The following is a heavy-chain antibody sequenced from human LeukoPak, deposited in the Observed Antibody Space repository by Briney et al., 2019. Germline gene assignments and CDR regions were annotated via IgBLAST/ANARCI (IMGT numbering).Heavy chain of an antibody. Sequence: GGSLRLSCGASGFTLYKNGMRGVRQAPGEGVEWVASSSAGSTDYSYAVEGRFTISRDNFKDTLYLEMHSLRAEDTATYYCTKENSTWDLVIWFDSWGQGPPVTVSS. J-gene: IGHJ5*01. CDR3: TKENSTWDLVIWFDS. CDR2: SSAGST. CDR1: GFTLYKNG. V-gene: IGHV3-23*01. D-gene: IGHD2/OR15-2a*01.